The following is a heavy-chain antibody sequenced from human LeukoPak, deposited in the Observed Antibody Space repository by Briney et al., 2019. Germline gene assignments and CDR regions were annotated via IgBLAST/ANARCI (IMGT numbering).Heavy chain of an antibody. Sequence: GGSLRLSCAASGFSFSGYSMRWVRQAPGKGLEWVALISYDGSYTYYAESVKGRFTVSRDNSRNILYVQMNSLRTDDTAVYYCARDGGYDYWGQGTLVTVSS. CDR3: ARDGGYDY. J-gene: IGHJ4*02. V-gene: IGHV3-30*04. D-gene: IGHD5-12*01. CDR2: ISYDGSYT. CDR1: GFSFSGYS.